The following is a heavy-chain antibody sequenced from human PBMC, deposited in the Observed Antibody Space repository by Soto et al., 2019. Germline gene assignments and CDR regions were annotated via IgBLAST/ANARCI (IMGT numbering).Heavy chain of an antibody. D-gene: IGHD4-17*01. CDR3: ARIGTTGYFDL. Sequence: PGGSLSLSCPASGFTVSSNYMNWVRQAPGKGLEWVSVIYSGGSTYYTDSVKGRFTISRDNSKNTVYLQMNSLRAEDTAVYYCARIGTTGYFDLWGRGTLVTVSS. CDR2: IYSGGST. J-gene: IGHJ2*01. CDR1: GFTVSSNY. V-gene: IGHV3-66*01.